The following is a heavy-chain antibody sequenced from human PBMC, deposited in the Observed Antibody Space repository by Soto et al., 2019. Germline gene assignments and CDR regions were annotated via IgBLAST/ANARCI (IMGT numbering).Heavy chain of an antibody. V-gene: IGHV3-21*01. J-gene: IGHJ6*02. Sequence: RGSLLLSCAGSVFNFTDYNMNWVRQAPGKGLDWVSSISSTGRYIYYGDSVRGRITVSRDNGKNSLFLQMNNLGAEDTAVYYCAREKCSSNNCYLVGYYGLDVWGQGTTVTVSS. D-gene: IGHD2-2*01. CDR1: VFNFTDYN. CDR2: ISSTGRYI. CDR3: AREKCSSNNCYLVGYYGLDV.